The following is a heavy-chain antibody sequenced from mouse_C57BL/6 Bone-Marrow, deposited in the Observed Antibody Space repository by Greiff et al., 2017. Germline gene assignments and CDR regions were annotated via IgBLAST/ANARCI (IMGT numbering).Heavy chain of an antibody. CDR1: GFTFSDYY. Sequence: EVKLVESGGGLVQPGGSLKLSCAASGFTFSDYYMYWVRQTPEKRLEWVAYISNGGGSTYYPDTVKGRFTISRDNAKNTLYLQMSRLKSEDTAMYYCASDSLYDGYDAMDYWGQGTSVTVSS. CDR2: ISNGGGST. J-gene: IGHJ4*01. D-gene: IGHD2-3*01. CDR3: ASDSLYDGYDAMDY. V-gene: IGHV5-12*01.